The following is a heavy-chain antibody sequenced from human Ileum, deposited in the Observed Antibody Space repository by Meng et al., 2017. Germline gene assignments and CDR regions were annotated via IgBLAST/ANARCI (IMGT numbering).Heavy chain of an antibody. J-gene: IGHJ4*02. D-gene: IGHD5-24*01. V-gene: IGHV3-53*02. CDR2: LYDDGST. Sequence: EVQGVETGGGLIQPGGSLGLACAASGFAVSSNFMSWVRQAPGKGLEWVSVLYDDGSTYYADSVKGRFTISRDNSKNTLFLQMNSLRVEDTAVYYCARRHYNYYDDCWGQGTLVTVSS. CDR1: GFAVSSNF. CDR3: ARRHYNYYDDC.